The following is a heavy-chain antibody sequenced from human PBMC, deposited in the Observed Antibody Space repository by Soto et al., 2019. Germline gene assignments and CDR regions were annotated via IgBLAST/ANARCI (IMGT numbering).Heavy chain of an antibody. Sequence: QVQLVQSGAEVKKPGSSVKVSCKASGGTFSSYAISWVRQAPGQGLEWMGGIIPIFGTANSAQKFQGRVTITADESTRTAYQELSSLGSEDTAVYYCARDSDYGGYTDWYFDRWGRGTLVAASS. D-gene: IGHD4-17*01. CDR1: GGTFSSYA. CDR3: ARDSDYGGYTDWYFDR. V-gene: IGHV1-69*01. CDR2: IIPIFGTA. J-gene: IGHJ2*01.